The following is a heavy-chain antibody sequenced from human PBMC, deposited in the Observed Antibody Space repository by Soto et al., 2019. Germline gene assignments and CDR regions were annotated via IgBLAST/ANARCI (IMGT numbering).Heavy chain of an antibody. CDR3: ARDQGSHPGD. V-gene: IGHV4-4*02. CDR1: GLSISSDNW. CDR2: IHHSGST. D-gene: IGHD6-13*01. Sequence: QVQLQESGPGLVRPSGTVSLTCAVSGLSISSDNWWSWVRQPPGKGLEWIGEIHHSGSTTYNPSLKSRVTMSVAPSKDLFSLTLNSVTAADTAFYYCARDQGSHPGDWGQGTLVSVSS. J-gene: IGHJ4*02.